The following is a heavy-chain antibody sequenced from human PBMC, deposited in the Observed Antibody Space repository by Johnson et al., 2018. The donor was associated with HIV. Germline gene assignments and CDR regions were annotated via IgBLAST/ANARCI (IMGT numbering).Heavy chain of an antibody. CDR3: AKDQWSSSLTNDPFDI. D-gene: IGHD6-13*01. CDR2: ISYDGSNK. J-gene: IGHJ3*02. Sequence: QEQLVESGGGLVQPGGSLRLSCAASGFTFSSYAMSWVRQAPGKGLEWVAVISYDGSNKYNADSVKGRFTISRDNSKNTLYLQMNNLRAGDTAVYYCAKDQWSSSLTNDPFDIWGQGTMVTVSS. CDR1: GFTFSSYA. V-gene: IGHV3-30*14.